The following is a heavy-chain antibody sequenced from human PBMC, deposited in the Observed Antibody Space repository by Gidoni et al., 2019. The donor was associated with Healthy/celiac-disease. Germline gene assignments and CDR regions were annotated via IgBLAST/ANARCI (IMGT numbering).Heavy chain of an antibody. CDR2: ISWNSGSI. J-gene: IGHJ6*02. CDR1: GFTFDDYA. Sequence: EVQLVESGGGLVHPGRSLRLSCAASGFTFDDYAMHWFRQAPGKGLEWVSGISWNSGSIGYADSVKGRFTISRDNAKNSLYLQMNSLRAEDTALYYCAKDMGGTSYYDFWSGYMTYGMDVWGQGTTVTVSS. V-gene: IGHV3-9*01. CDR3: AKDMGGTSYYDFWSGYMTYGMDV. D-gene: IGHD3-3*01.